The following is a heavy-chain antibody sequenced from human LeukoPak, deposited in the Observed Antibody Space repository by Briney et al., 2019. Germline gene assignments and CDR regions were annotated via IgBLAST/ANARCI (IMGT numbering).Heavy chain of an antibody. J-gene: IGHJ5*01. V-gene: IGHV3-48*01. CDR3: GTSRWSGVVDS. Sequence: GGSLRLSCAASGFTFSSFAMHWVRQAPGKGLEWVSYISSSSSTIYYADSVKGRFTISRDNAKNSLYLQMNSLRAEGTAVYYCGTSRWSGVVDSWGQGTLVTVSS. CDR2: ISSSSSTI. CDR1: GFTFSSFA. D-gene: IGHD3-3*01.